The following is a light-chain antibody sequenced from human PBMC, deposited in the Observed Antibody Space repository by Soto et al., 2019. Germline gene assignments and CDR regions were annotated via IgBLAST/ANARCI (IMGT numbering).Light chain of an antibody. V-gene: IGLV6-57*04. CDR2: EDN. CDR1: GGSIAANS. CDR3: QSYDTTNHWV. J-gene: IGLJ3*02. Sequence: NFMLTQPHSVSESPGKMVTISCTRSGGSIAANSVQWYQQRPGSAPTTVIYEDNQSPSGVPDRFSGSIDSSSNSASLTVSGLKTEDEADYYCQSYDTTNHWVFGGGTKLTVL.